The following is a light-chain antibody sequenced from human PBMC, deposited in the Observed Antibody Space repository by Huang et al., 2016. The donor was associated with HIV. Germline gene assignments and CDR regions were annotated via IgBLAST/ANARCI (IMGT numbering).Light chain of an antibody. Sequence: DIVMTQSPDSLAVSLGERATINCKSSQSVSDNSNNKNCLAWFQQKPGQPPKLLIYWASSRESGVPDRFSGSGSGTDFTLTISSLQAEDVAVYYCHQYYNTPYTFGQGTKLEIK. V-gene: IGKV4-1*01. CDR3: HQYYNTPYT. J-gene: IGKJ2*01. CDR2: WAS. CDR1: QSVSDNSNNKNC.